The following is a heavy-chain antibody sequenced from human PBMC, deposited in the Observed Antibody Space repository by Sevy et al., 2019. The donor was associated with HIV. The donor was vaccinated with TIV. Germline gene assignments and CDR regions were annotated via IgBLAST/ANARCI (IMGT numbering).Heavy chain of an antibody. J-gene: IGHJ5*02. D-gene: IGHD4-17*01. V-gene: IGHV3-23*01. Sequence: GGSLRLSCAASGFSFSNYAMSWVRQAPGKGLEWVSTLIGGGSRTYYADSVKGRFTISRDNSKNTLYLQVKSLRTEDTAVYYCARDQHDYAGNLRTGWFDPWGQGTLVTISS. CDR3: ARDQHDYAGNLRTGWFDP. CDR1: GFSFSNYA. CDR2: LIGGGSRT.